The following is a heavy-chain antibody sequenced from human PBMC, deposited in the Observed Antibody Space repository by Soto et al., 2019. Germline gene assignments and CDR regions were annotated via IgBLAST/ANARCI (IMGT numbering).Heavy chain of an antibody. CDR3: AKRTGQFLGVAGSHCIDY. CDR1: GFTFSSYA. J-gene: IGHJ4*02. Sequence: GGSLRLSCAASGFTFSSYAMSWVRQAPGKGLEWVSGISGSGGSTSYADSVKGRFTISRDNSKNTLYLQMNSLRAEDTAVYYCAKRTGQFLGVAGSHCIDYWGQGSLVTVSS. D-gene: IGHD6-19*01. CDR2: ISGSGGST. V-gene: IGHV3-23*01.